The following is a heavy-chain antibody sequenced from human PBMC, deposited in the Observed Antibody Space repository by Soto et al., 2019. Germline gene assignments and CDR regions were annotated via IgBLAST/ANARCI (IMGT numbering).Heavy chain of an antibody. Sequence: QVQLVQSGAEVKKPGSSVKLSCKVSGDSFNTFAVTWVRQAPGQGLEWMGGIIPNFDTPNYAQKFQGRVTIIADKSTSTPYMELSSLRSEDTAVYYCARPYYDSSGYYLWYFDYWGQGTLVTVSS. D-gene: IGHD3-22*01. CDR2: IIPNFDTP. V-gene: IGHV1-69*06. CDR1: GDSFNTFA. CDR3: ARPYYDSSGYYLWYFDY. J-gene: IGHJ4*02.